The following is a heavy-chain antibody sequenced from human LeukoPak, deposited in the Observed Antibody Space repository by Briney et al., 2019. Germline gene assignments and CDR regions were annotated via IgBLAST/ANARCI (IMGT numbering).Heavy chain of an antibody. D-gene: IGHD3-3*01. Sequence: PSETLSLTCSVSGGSLSSYYWNWIRQPAGKGLEWIGHMYITGSTNYNPALKSRVTISVDTSKNQFSLKLSSVTAADTAVYYCARGRYAFWSSEPYFDYWGQGTLVTVSS. CDR3: ARGRYAFWSSEPYFDY. V-gene: IGHV4-4*07. J-gene: IGHJ4*02. CDR1: GGSLSSYY. CDR2: MYITGST.